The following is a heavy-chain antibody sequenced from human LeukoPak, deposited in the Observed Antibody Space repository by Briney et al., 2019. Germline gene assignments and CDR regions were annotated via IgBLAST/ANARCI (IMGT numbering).Heavy chain of an antibody. CDR3: ARAPDGDYGDYVGDY. Sequence: VASVKVSCKASGGTFSSYAISWERQAPGQGLEWMGGIIPIFGTANYAQKFQGRVTITADKSTSTAYMELSSLRSEDTAVYYCARAPDGDYGDYVGDYWGQGTLVTVSS. V-gene: IGHV1-69*06. CDR1: GGTFSSYA. CDR2: IIPIFGTA. D-gene: IGHD4-17*01. J-gene: IGHJ4*02.